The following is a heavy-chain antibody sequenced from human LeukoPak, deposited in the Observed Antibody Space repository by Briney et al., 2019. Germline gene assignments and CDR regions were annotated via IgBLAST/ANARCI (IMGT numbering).Heavy chain of an antibody. Sequence: PGGSLRLSCAASGFTFSSYAMSWVRQAPGKGLEWVSAISGSGGSTYYADSVKGRFTISRDNSKNTLYLQMNSLRAEDTAVYYCAKDYGILWFGESKSLYNWFDPWGQGTLVTVSS. V-gene: IGHV3-23*01. CDR1: GFTFSSYA. CDR3: AKDYGILWFGESKSLYNWFDP. CDR2: ISGSGGST. J-gene: IGHJ5*02. D-gene: IGHD3-10*01.